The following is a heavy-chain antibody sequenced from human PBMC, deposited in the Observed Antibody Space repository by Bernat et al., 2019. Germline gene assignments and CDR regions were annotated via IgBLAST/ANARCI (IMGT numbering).Heavy chain of an antibody. CDR3: ATDIYGSGSYIGY. J-gene: IGHJ4*02. CDR2: ISGSGSSN. V-gene: IGHV3-23*04. D-gene: IGHD3-10*01. CDR1: GFTFSSYA. Sequence: EVQLVESGGGLVQPGGSLRLSCAASGFTFSSYAMSWVRQAPGKGVEWVSVISGSGSSNDYADSGKGRFTISRDNSKNTLYLQMNSLRAEDTAVYYCATDIYGSGSYIGYWGQGTLVTVSS.